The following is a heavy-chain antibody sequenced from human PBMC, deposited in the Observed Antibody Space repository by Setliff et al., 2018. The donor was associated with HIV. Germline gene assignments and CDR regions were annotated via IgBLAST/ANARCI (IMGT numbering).Heavy chain of an antibody. D-gene: IGHD2-2*01. V-gene: IGHV1-3*01. J-gene: IGHJ3*02. CDR1: GYSFTSYT. Sequence: ASVKVSCKASGYSFTSYTIHWVSQAPGQRLEWMGWINAGNGNTKYSQKFRGRVTFTRDTSASTAYMELSGLGFEDTAVYYCARLSSAAMWGGGAFDIWGQGTMVTVSS. CDR3: ARLSSAAMWGGGAFDI. CDR2: INAGNGNT.